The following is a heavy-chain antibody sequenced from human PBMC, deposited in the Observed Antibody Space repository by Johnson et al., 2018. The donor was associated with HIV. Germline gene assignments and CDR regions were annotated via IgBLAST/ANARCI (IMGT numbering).Heavy chain of an antibody. CDR3: ARDGVAGTSGDI. Sequence: QMQLVESGGDVVQPGRSLRLSCAASGFTFSSYAMHWVRQAPGKGLEWVAVISYDGSNKYYADSVKGRFTISRDNSKNTLYLQMNSLRDEDTAVYYCARDGVAGTSGDIWGQGTMVTVSS. D-gene: IGHD6-19*01. CDR1: GFTFSSYA. V-gene: IGHV3-30-3*01. J-gene: IGHJ3*02. CDR2: ISYDGSNK.